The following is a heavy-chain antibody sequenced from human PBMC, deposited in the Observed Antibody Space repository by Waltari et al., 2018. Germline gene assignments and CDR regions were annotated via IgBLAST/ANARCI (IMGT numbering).Heavy chain of an antibody. D-gene: IGHD3-10*01. V-gene: IGHV4-59*01. CDR2: ISYTGTT. J-gene: IGHJ6*02. Sequence: VKLRQSGPELVKSSETLSLTCSVSGGSIDSYDWTWIRQSPGKGLEWIGYISYTGTTNYNPSPESRVAISVDTSKNQLSLKLTSVTAADTAVYFCARRILHAAGSRGITDNYSMDVWGQGATVSVSS. CDR3: ARRILHAAGSRGITDNYSMDV. CDR1: GGSIDSYD.